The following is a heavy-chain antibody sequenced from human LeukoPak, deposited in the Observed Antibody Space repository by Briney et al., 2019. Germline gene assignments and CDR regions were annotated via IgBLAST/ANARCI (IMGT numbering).Heavy chain of an antibody. Sequence: GGSLRLSSTTSGFIFSNYGMHWVRQAPGKGLEWVAFIRYDGSNKYYTDSVKGRFTISRDNSKNTLYLQMNSLRAEDTAVYYCAKDPLSDYWGQGTLVTVSS. V-gene: IGHV3-30*02. CDR3: AKDPLSDY. CDR1: GFIFSNYG. CDR2: IRYDGSNK. D-gene: IGHD2/OR15-2a*01. J-gene: IGHJ4*02.